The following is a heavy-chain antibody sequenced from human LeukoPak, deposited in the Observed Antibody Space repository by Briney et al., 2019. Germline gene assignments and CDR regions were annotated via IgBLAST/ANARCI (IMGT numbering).Heavy chain of an antibody. CDR2: ISYDGSNK. J-gene: IGHJ4*02. CDR3: ASIAVAETDFDY. CDR1: GFTFSSYG. V-gene: IGHV3-30*03. Sequence: GGSLRLSCAASGFTFSSYGMHWVRQAPGKGLEWVAVISYDGSNKYYADSVKGRFTISRDNSKNTLYLQMNSLRAEDTAVYYCASIAVAETDFDYWGQGTLVTVSS. D-gene: IGHD6-19*01.